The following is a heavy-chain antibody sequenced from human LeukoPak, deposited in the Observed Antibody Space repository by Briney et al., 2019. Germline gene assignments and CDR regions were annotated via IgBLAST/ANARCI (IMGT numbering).Heavy chain of an antibody. J-gene: IGHJ1*01. CDR2: ISGSGDST. D-gene: IGHD1-14*01. CDR3: AKELPNREYFHH. Sequence: GGSLRLSCAASGFTFSSYAMSWVRQAPGKGLEWVSAISGSGDSTYYVDSVKGWFTISRDNSKNTLYLQMNSLRAEDTAVYYCAKELPNREYFHHWGRGTLVTVSS. CDR1: GFTFSSYA. V-gene: IGHV3-23*01.